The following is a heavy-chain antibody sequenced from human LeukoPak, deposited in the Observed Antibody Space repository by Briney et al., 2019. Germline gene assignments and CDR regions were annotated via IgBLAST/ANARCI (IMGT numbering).Heavy chain of an antibody. CDR3: TKGGTSDY. V-gene: IGHV3-73*01. Sequence: PGGSLRLSCAASGFTFSGSAMHWVRQASRKGLEWVGRIRSKANSYATAYAASVKGRFTISRDDSKNTAYLQMNSLKTEDTAVYYCTKGGTSDYWGQGTLVTVSS. CDR1: GFTFSGSA. CDR2: IRSKANSYAT. D-gene: IGHD1-1*01. J-gene: IGHJ4*02.